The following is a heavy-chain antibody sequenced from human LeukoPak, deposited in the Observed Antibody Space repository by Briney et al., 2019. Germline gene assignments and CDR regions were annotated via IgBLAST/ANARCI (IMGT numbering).Heavy chain of an antibody. CDR3: AKDADISVELVVITSFDS. V-gene: IGHV3-23*01. CDR2: ISGSGGST. Sequence: GSLRLSCAASGFTFSSYGMSWVRQAPGKGLEWVSAISGSGGSTYYADSVKGRFTISRDNSKNTLYLQMNSLRAEDTALYYCAKDADISVELVVITSFDSWGQGTLVTVSS. CDR1: GFTFSSYG. J-gene: IGHJ4*02. D-gene: IGHD3-22*01.